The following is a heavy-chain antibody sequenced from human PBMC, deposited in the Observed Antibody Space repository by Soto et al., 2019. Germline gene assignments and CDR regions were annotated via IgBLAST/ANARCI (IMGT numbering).Heavy chain of an antibody. D-gene: IGHD3-22*01. CDR1: GLTFSSYF. Sequence: GGSLRLYCSASGLTFSSYFMSWVRQAPGKVLEWVSAISGRGGSTYYSDSVKGRFTISSDNSKITLYLQMKSLRFEDRSVYYCTKKRSEYYDSSGDEPYFDYWGQGTLVTVSS. V-gene: IGHV3-23*01. CDR3: TKKRSEYYDSSGDEPYFDY. J-gene: IGHJ4*02. CDR2: ISGRGGST.